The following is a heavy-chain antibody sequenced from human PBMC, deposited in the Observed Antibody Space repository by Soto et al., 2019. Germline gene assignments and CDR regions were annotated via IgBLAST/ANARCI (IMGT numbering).Heavy chain of an antibody. CDR3: ARNGTYSSSLSQYSGMDV. CDR2: IVPMLGTP. Sequence: SVKVSCKASGGTFDNFIMNWVRQTPGRGLEWMGGIVPMLGTPTYAEKFKGRVTISATGSTSTMYMEVTSLRSEDTAIYYCARNGTYSSSLSQYSGMDVWGQGTTVTVSS. CDR1: GGTFDNFI. V-gene: IGHV1-69*13. D-gene: IGHD1-26*01. J-gene: IGHJ6*02.